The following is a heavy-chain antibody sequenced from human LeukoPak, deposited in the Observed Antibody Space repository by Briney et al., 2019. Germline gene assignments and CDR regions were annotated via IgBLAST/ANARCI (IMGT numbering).Heavy chain of an antibody. CDR1: GYTLTELS. D-gene: IGHD3-22*01. J-gene: IGHJ5*02. CDR2: FDPEDGET. V-gene: IGHV1-24*01. Sequence: ASVKVSCKVSGYTLTELSMHWVRQAPGKGLEWMGGFDPEDGETIYAQKFQGRVTMTEDTSTDTAYMELSSLRSEDTAVYYCARHDSWAGWFDPWGQGTLVTVSS. CDR3: ARHDSWAGWFDP.